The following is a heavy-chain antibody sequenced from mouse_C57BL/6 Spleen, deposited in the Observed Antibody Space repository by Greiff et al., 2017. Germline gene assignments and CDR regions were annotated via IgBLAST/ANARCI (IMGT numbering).Heavy chain of an antibody. CDR3: ARGPGYYYAMDY. CDR2: IHPNSGST. J-gene: IGHJ4*01. Sequence: QVQLKQPGAELVKPGASVKLSCKASGYTFTSYWMHWVKQRPGQGLEWIGMIHPNSGSTNYNEKFKSKATLTVDKSSSTAYMQLSSLTSEDSAVYYCARGPGYYYAMDYWGQGTSVTVSS. V-gene: IGHV1-64*01. CDR1: GYTFTSYW.